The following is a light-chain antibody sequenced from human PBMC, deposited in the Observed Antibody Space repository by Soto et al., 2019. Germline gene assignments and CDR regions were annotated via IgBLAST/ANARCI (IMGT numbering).Light chain of an antibody. CDR1: SSDVGEYNS. J-gene: IGLJ1*01. Sequence: QSVLTQPASVSGSPGQSITISCTGTSSDVGEYNSVSWYQQHPGKAPKLIIYEVTNRPSGVSDRLSGSKSGNTASLTISGLQAEDEADYYCSSYTGSSYVFGTGTKLTVL. V-gene: IGLV2-14*01. CDR3: SSYTGSSYV. CDR2: EVT.